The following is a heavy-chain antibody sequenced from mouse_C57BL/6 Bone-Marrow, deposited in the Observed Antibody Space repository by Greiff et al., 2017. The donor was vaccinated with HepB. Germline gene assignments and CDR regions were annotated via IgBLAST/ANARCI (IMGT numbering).Heavy chain of an antibody. J-gene: IGHJ3*01. D-gene: IGHD2-4*01. Sequence: QVQLQQPGAELVRPGTSVKLSCKASGYTFTSYWMHWVKQRPGQGLEWIGVIDPSDSYTNYNQKFKGKATVTVDTSSSTAYMQLSSLTSEDSAVYYCARSRDYDGRFAYWGQGTLVTVSA. CDR2: IDPSDSYT. CDR1: GYTFTSYW. V-gene: IGHV1-59*01. CDR3: ARSRDYDGRFAY.